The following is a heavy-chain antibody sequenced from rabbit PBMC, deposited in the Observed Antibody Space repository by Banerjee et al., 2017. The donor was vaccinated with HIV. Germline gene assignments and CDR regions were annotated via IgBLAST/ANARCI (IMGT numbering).Heavy chain of an antibody. CDR3: TRDDGSGHYIDGYFNL. CDR1: GFSFSDRDV. D-gene: IGHD1-1*01. CDR2: INTATGKD. J-gene: IGHJ4*01. V-gene: IGHV1S45*01. Sequence: QEQLEESGGGLVKPEGSLTLTCKASGFSFSDRDVMCWVRQAPGKGLEWIGCINTATGKDVYASWAKGRFTISKTSSTTVTLQVTSLTAADTATYFCTRDDGSGHYIDGYFNLWGQGTLVTVS.